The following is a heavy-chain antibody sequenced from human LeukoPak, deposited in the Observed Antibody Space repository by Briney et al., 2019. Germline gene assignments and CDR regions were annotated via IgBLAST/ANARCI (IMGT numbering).Heavy chain of an antibody. CDR1: GFTFSGHW. Sequence: GGSLRLSCAASGFTFSGHWMTWVRQAPGKGLQWVASIRQDGSVKYYVDSVQGRFIISRDNAMNSLYLQMNSLRAGDTAVYYCARWSHDSFGYYWISSWGQGTLVTVSS. CDR2: IRQDGSVK. D-gene: IGHD3-22*01. CDR3: ARWSHDSFGYYWISS. J-gene: IGHJ5*02. V-gene: IGHV3-7*01.